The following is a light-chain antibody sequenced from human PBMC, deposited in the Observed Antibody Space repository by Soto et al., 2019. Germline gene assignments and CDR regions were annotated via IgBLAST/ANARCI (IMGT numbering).Light chain of an antibody. J-gene: IGKJ3*01. CDR3: QVYGSSPLFT. CDR1: QTILTY. V-gene: IGKV1-39*02. Sequence: DIQMTQSPSSLSASVGDRVTITCRASQTILTYLNWYQQKPGKAPKLLIYAASQRATGIPARFSGSGSGTDFTLTISSLEPEDFAVYWCQVYGSSPLFTFGPGTKVDIK. CDR2: AAS.